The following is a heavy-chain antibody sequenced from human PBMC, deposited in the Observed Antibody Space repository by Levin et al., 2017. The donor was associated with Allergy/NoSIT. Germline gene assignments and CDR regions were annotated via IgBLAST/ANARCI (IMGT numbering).Heavy chain of an antibody. J-gene: IGHJ3*02. D-gene: IGHD2-2*02. Sequence: PGGSLRLSCAASRLTVSSNGMTWVRQAPGKGLESVALMYSGDNTYYADSVKGRFTISRDNSRNTLYLQMNSLRAEDTAVYFCSRVGYKDAFDIWGQGTMVTVSS. CDR1: RLTVSSNG. V-gene: IGHV3-66*01. CDR3: SRVGYKDAFDI. CDR2: MYSGDNT.